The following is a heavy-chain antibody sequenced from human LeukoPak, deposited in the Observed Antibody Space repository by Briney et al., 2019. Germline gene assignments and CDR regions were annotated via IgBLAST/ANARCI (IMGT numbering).Heavy chain of an antibody. CDR1: GYTLTELS. Sequence: ASVKVSCKVSGYTLTELSMHWVRQAPGQGLEWMGRINPNSGGTNYAQKFQGRVTMTRDTSISTAYMELSRLRSDDTAVYYCARAIPYYDFWSGSEHYYYYYGMDVWGQGTTVTVSS. CDR3: ARAIPYYDFWSGSEHYYYYYGMDV. J-gene: IGHJ6*02. CDR2: INPNSGGT. V-gene: IGHV1-2*06. D-gene: IGHD3-3*01.